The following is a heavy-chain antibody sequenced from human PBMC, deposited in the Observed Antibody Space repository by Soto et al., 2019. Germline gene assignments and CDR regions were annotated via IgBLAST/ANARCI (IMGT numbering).Heavy chain of an antibody. D-gene: IGHD3-10*01. V-gene: IGHV3-33*01. J-gene: IGHJ4*02. CDR3: AREDYGSGSFDY. CDR1: GFTFSSYG. CDR2: IWYDGSNK. Sequence: QVQLVESGGGVVQPGRSLRLSCAASGFTFSSYGMHWVRQAPGKGLEWVAVIWYDGSNKYYADSVKGRFTISRDNSKNTLYLQMNSLRAEDTAVYCCAREDYGSGSFDYWGQGTLVTVSS.